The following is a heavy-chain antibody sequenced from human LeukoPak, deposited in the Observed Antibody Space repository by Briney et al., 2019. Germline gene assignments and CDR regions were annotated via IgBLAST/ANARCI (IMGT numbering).Heavy chain of an antibody. CDR3: ARDPGPTGGRYIGS. CDR1: GFTVSNSY. J-gene: IGHJ4*02. CDR2: IYSGTTT. V-gene: IGHV3-53*01. D-gene: IGHD4-17*01. Sequence: GGSLRLSCAASGFTVSNSYLTWVRQAPGKGLEWVSTIYSGTTTYYADSVKGRFTISTDNSENTLFLQMNSLRAEDTALYSCARDPGPTGGRYIGSWGPGTLVTVSS.